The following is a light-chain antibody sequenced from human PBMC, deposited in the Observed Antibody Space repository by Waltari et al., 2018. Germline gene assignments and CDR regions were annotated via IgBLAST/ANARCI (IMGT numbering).Light chain of an antibody. Sequence: DIVMTQSPDSLAASLGERATINCKSSPSVLYSSNNKNDLAWYQHKSGQPPKLLIYWASTRESGVPDRFSGSGSGTDFSLTINNLQPEDVAVYYCHQYYANPQTFGQGTRVEIK. CDR3: HQYYANPQT. V-gene: IGKV4-1*01. J-gene: IGKJ1*01. CDR2: WAS. CDR1: PSVLYSSNNKND.